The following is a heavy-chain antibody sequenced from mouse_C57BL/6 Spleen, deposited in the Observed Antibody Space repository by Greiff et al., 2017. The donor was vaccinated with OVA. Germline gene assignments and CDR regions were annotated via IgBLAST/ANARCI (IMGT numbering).Heavy chain of an antibody. D-gene: IGHD1-1*01. CDR2: ISSGSSTN. CDR3: ARITTVPY. V-gene: IGHV5-17*01. J-gene: IGHJ2*01. Sequence: EVKLVESGGGLVKPGGSLKLSCAASGFTFSDHGMHWVRQAQEKGLAWVAYISSGSSTNYYADTVKGRFTISSDNAKNTLFLQMHILRSEDTDMYYCARITTVPYWGQGTTLTVSS. CDR1: GFTFSDHG.